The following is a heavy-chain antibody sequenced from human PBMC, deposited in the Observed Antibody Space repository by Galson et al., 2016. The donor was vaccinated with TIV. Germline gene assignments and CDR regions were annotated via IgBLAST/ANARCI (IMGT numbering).Heavy chain of an antibody. D-gene: IGHD3-9*01. J-gene: IGHJ4*02. CDR3: ARDRRDILTGCLLDY. CDR2: ISAYNGNT. V-gene: IGHV1-18*04. CDR1: GYTFTSYG. Sequence: SVKVSCKASGYTFTSYGISWVRQAPGQGLEWLGWISAYNGNTNYAQKLQGRVTMTTDTSTSPAYMELRSLRSDDTAVYFCARDRRDILTGCLLDYWGQGTLVTVSS.